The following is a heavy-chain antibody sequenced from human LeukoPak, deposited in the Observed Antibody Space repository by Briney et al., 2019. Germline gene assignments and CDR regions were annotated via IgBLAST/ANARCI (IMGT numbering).Heavy chain of an antibody. D-gene: IGHD6-13*01. CDR1: GFTFSSYT. V-gene: IGHV3-23*01. CDR3: AKDSAAVGGPTTD. Sequence: GGSLRLSCAASGFTFSSYTMSWVRQAPGKGKEWVSLISGSGGITYYADSVKGRFTISRDNSKNTLYLQMDSLRAEDTAVYYCAKDSAAVGGPTTDWGQGALVTVSS. J-gene: IGHJ4*02. CDR2: ISGSGGIT.